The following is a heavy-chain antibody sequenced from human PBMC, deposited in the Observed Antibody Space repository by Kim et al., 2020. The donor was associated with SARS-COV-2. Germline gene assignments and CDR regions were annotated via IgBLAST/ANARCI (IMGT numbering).Heavy chain of an antibody. CDR3: ARGVRGVTKKAFDP. D-gene: IGHD3-10*01. J-gene: IGHJ5*02. Sequence: TPSLKSRVTISVDTSKNQFSLKLSSVTAADTAVYYCARGVRGVTKKAFDPWGQGTLVTVSS. V-gene: IGHV4-31*02.